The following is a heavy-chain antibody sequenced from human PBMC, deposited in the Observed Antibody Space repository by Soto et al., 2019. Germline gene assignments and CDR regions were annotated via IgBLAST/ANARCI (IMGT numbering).Heavy chain of an antibody. Sequence: GGSLRRACAASGFTFSSYAMSWVRHAPGKGLEWVSVISGSGDNTYHADSVKGRFTISRGNAKNTLYLQMNSLRAEDTAIYYCAKRWSNRFLEPRDYFDYWGQGALVTAPQ. D-gene: IGHD3-3*01. CDR2: ISGSGDNT. CDR1: GFTFSSYA. CDR3: AKRWSNRFLEPRDYFDY. V-gene: IGHV3-23*01. J-gene: IGHJ4*02.